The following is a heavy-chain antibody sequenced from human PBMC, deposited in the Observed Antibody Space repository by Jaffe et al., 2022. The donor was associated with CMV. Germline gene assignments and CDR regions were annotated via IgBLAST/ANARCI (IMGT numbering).Heavy chain of an antibody. Sequence: QVQLQESGPGLVKPSETLSLTCTVSGGSISSYYWSWIRQPPGKGLEWIGYIYYSGSTNYNPSLKSRVTISVDTSKNQFSLKLSSVTAADTAVYYCARHSLGYSSGWYPRGAFDIWGQGTMVTVSS. CDR3: ARHSLGYSSGWYPRGAFDI. V-gene: IGHV4-59*08. CDR1: GGSISSYY. CDR2: IYYSGST. D-gene: IGHD6-19*01. J-gene: IGHJ3*02.